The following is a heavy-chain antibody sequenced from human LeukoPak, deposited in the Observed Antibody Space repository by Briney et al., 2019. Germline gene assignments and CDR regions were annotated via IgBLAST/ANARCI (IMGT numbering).Heavy chain of an antibody. CDR2: ISSSSSYI. V-gene: IGHV3-21*01. CDR3: AREVLEGIPGY. Sequence: GGSLRLSCAASGFTFSSYSINWGRQAPGNGLAWVSSISSSSSYIYYADSVKGRFTISRDNAKNSLYLQMNSLRAEDTAVYYCAREVLEGIPGYWGQGTLVTVSS. D-gene: IGHD3-3*01. CDR1: GFTFSSYS. J-gene: IGHJ4*02.